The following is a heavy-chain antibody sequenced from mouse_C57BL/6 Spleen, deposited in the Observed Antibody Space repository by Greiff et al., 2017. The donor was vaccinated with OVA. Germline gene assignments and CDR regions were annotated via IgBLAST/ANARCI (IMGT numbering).Heavy chain of an antibody. CDR3: TTEGVTTVYYFDY. CDR1: GFNIKDYY. CDR2: IDPEDGDT. J-gene: IGHJ2*01. V-gene: IGHV14-1*01. Sequence: EVQLQQSGAELVRPGASVKLSCTASGFNIKDYYMHWVKQRPEQGLEWIGRIDPEDGDTEYAPKFQGKATMTADTSSNTAYLQLSSLTSEDTAVYYCTTEGVTTVYYFDYWGQGTTLTVSS. D-gene: IGHD1-1*01.